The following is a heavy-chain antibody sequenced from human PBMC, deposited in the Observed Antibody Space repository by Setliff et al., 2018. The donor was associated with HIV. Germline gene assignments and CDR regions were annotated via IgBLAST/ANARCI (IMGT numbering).Heavy chain of an antibody. V-gene: IGHV3-23*01. CDR1: GFTFNYHA. J-gene: IGHJ5*02. Sequence: GGSLRLSCAASGFTFNYHAMTWVRQAPGKGLEWVSGISGSGDSTFYAHSVKGRFTISRNNSRDTLYLEMNNLRAEDTALYYCAKDYTPTFWEYNWFDVWGQGTQVTVSS. CDR2: ISGSGDST. D-gene: IGHD3-16*01. CDR3: AKDYTPTFWEYNWFDV.